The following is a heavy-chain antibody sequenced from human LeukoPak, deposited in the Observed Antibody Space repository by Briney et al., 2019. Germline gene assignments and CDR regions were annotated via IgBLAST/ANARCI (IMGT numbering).Heavy chain of an antibody. V-gene: IGHV3-30-3*01. CDR1: GFAFSSYA. D-gene: IGHD4-17*01. Sequence: GGSLRLSCAASGFAFSSYAMHWVRQAPGKGLEWVAVISYDGSNKYYADSVKGRFTISRDNSKNTLYLQMNSLRAEDTAVYYCAHDYGDSLDYWGQGTLVTVSS. J-gene: IGHJ4*02. CDR3: AHDYGDSLDY. CDR2: ISYDGSNK.